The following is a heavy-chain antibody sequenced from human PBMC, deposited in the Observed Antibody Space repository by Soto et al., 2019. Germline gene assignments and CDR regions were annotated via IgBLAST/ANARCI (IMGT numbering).Heavy chain of an antibody. CDR3: ARTSRATGMDV. CDR1: GFSINIDY. V-gene: IGHV4-59*01. Sequence: PSETLSLTCIVSGFSINIDYVSWIRQPPGKGLEWIGYMYYYDYGSTNYNPSLKSRLTISVDTSKNQFSLKLSSVTAADTAVYYCARTSRATGMDVWGQGTTVTVSS. CDR2: MYYYDYGST. J-gene: IGHJ6*02.